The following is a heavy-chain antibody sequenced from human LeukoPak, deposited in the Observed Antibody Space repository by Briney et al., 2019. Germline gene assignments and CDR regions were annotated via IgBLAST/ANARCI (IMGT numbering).Heavy chain of an antibody. CDR3: AREYCSSTSCYVYFQH. CDR2: FDPEDGET. D-gene: IGHD2-2*01. CDR1: GYTLTELS. J-gene: IGHJ1*01. V-gene: IGHV1-24*01. Sequence: ASVKVSCKVSGYTLTELSMHWVRQAPGNGLEWMGGFDPEDGETIYAQKFQGRVTMTEDTSTDTAYMELSSLRSEDTAVYYCAREYCSSTSCYVYFQHWGQGTLVTVSS.